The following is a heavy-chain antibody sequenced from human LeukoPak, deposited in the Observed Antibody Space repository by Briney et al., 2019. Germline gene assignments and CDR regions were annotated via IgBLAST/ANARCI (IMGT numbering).Heavy chain of an antibody. CDR2: IYYSGST. D-gene: IGHD4-23*01. CDR3: ARDLIGYGGNPRWFDP. J-gene: IGHJ5*02. CDR1: GGSISSYY. Sequence: PSETLSLTCTVSGGSISSYYWSWIRQPPGKGLEWIGYIYYSGSTNYNPSLKSRVTISVDTSKNQFSLKLSSVTAADTAVYYCARDLIGYGGNPRWFDPWGQGTLVTVSS. V-gene: IGHV4-59*12.